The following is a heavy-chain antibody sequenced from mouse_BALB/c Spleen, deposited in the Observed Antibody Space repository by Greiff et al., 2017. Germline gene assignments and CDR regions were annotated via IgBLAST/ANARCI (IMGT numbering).Heavy chain of an antibody. CDR1: GYTFTDYE. CDR3: TKEFTRGFDY. CDR2: IDPETGGT. Sequence: VQLQQSGAELARPGASVKMSCKASGYTFTDYEMHWVKQTPVHGLEWIGAIDPETGGTAYNQKFKGKATLTADKSSSTAYMELRSLTSEDSAVYYCTKEFTRGFDYWGQGTTLTVSS. V-gene: IGHV1-15*01. J-gene: IGHJ2*01.